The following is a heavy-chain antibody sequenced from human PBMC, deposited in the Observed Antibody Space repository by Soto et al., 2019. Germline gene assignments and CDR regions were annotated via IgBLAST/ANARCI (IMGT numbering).Heavy chain of an antibody. CDR3: ARGDDYVPFDY. D-gene: IGHD4-17*01. Sequence: EVQLVESGGGLVQPGGSLRLSCAASGFIFSAYPMHWVRQAPGKGLEYVSAIRTNGGSTYYANSAKGRFTISRDNSKNTLYLQMGSLRAEDMAIYYCARGDDYVPFDYWGQGTVVTVSS. CDR2: IRTNGGST. V-gene: IGHV3-64*01. CDR1: GFIFSAYP. J-gene: IGHJ4*02.